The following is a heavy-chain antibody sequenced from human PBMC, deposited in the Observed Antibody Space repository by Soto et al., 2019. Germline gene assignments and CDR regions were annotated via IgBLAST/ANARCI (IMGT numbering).Heavy chain of an antibody. CDR3: ARRGYGSRWPNVYMDV. D-gene: IGHD6-13*01. J-gene: IGHJ6*03. CDR2: ISNNGAHT. CDR1: GFTFSNYE. V-gene: IGHV3-64*01. Sequence: GGSLRLSCAASGFTFSNYEMHWVRQAPGKGLEYVSGISNNGAHTDYAKSVKGRFTISRDNSENTLYLRMGSLRAEDMALYYCARRGYGSRWPNVYMDVWGEGTTVTVSS.